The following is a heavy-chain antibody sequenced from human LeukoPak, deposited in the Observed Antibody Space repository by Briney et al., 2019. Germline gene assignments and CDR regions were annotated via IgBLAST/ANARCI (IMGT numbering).Heavy chain of an antibody. CDR2: IRYDGSNK. Sequence: GGSLRLSCAASGFTFSSYGMHWVRQAPGKGLEWVAFIRYDGSNKYYADSVKGRFTISRDNAKKPLYLQMNSLRAEDTAVYYCARSKTYYYESSGSYSVFDYYMDVWGKGTTVTVSS. V-gene: IGHV3-30*02. D-gene: IGHD3-22*01. CDR1: GFTFSSYG. J-gene: IGHJ6*03. CDR3: ARSKTYYYESSGSYSVFDYYMDV.